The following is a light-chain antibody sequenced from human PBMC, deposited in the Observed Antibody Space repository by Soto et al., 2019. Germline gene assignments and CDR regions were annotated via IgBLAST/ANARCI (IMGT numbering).Light chain of an antibody. V-gene: IGLV1-44*01. Sequence: QSVLTQPPSASGTPVQRVTISCSGSSSNIGSNTVNWYQQIPGTAPKLLIYSNNQRPSGVPDRFSGSKSGTSASLAISGLQSEDEADYYCAAWDDSLNVWVFGGGTKLTVL. CDR3: AAWDDSLNVWV. CDR1: SSNIGSNT. J-gene: IGLJ3*02. CDR2: SNN.